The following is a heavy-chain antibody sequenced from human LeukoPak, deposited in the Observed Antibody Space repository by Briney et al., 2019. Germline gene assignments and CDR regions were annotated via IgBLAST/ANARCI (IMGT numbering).Heavy chain of an antibody. CDR1: GFTFSTYG. CDR3: AKLLPTDY. D-gene: IGHD2-15*01. J-gene: IGHJ4*02. V-gene: IGHV3-30*02. Sequence: PGRSLRLSCAATGFTFSTYGMHWVRQAPGKGLEWVAFIRYDGSNKYYADSVKGRFTISRDNSKNTLYLQMNSLRAEDTAVYYCAKLLPTDYWGQGTLVTVSS. CDR2: IRYDGSNK.